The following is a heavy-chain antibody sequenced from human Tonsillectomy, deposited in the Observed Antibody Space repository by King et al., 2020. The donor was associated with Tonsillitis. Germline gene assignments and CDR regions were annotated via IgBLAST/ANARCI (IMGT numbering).Heavy chain of an antibody. Sequence: VQLVESGGGLVQPGGSLRISCAASGLTFRSYAMSWVRQAPGKGLEWVTVIYSGASSTFYADSVKGRFTISRDNFKNTLYLQMNSLRAEDTAVYYCAKDRGYSNHYLDDWGQGTLVTVSS. CDR1: GLTFRSYA. CDR3: AKDRGYSNHYLDD. D-gene: IGHD4-11*01. J-gene: IGHJ4*02. CDR2: IYSGASST. V-gene: IGHV3-23*03.